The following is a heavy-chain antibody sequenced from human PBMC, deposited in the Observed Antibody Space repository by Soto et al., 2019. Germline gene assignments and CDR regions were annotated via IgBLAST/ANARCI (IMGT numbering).Heavy chain of an antibody. D-gene: IGHD1-26*01. CDR1: GFSLSTSGMC. V-gene: IGHV4-31*03. CDR2: IYYSGST. CDR3: ARSVGATFLDF. J-gene: IGHJ4*02. Sequence: SGPTLVNPTQTLTLTCTFSGFSLSTSGMCVSWIRQHPGKGLEWIGYIYYSGSTYYNPSLKSRVTISVDTSKNQFSLKLSSVTAADTAVYYCARSVGATFLDFWGQGTLVTVSS.